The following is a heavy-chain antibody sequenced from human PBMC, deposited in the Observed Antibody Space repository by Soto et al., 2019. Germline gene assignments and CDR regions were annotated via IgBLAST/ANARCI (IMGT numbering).Heavy chain of an antibody. CDR2: TYYRSKWYN. CDR1: GDSVSSNSAA. V-gene: IGHV6-1*01. CDR3: ARFCSSTSCPHDAFDI. J-gene: IGHJ3*02. Sequence: SQTLSLTCAISGDSVSSNSAAWNWIRQSPSRGLEGLGRTYYRSKWYNDYAVSVKSRITINPDTSKNQFSLQLNSVTPEDTAVYYCARFCSSTSCPHDAFDIWGQGTMVTVSS. D-gene: IGHD2-2*01.